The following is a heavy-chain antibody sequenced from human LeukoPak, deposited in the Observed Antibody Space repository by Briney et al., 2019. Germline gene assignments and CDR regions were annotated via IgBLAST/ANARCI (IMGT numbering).Heavy chain of an antibody. D-gene: IGHD2-2*02. CDR3: AKDGGYCSSTSCYTRVGDY. CDR2: IRYDGSNK. CDR1: GFTFSSYG. J-gene: IGHJ4*02. V-gene: IGHV3-30*02. Sequence: PGGSLRLSCAASGFTFSSYGMHWCRQAPGKGLEGVAFIRYDGSNKYYADSVKGRFTISRDNSKNTLYLQMNSLRAEDTAVYYCAKDGGYCSSTSCYTRVGDYWGQGTLVTVSS.